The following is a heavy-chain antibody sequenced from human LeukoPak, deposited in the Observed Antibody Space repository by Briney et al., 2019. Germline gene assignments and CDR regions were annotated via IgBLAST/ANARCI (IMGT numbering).Heavy chain of an antibody. J-gene: IGHJ4*02. V-gene: IGHV3-74*01. CDR1: GFSFGSYW. CDR2: IQSDGSST. D-gene: IGHD6-6*01. Sequence: PGGSLRLSCAASGFSFGSYWMHWVRRAPGKGLVWVSRIQSDGSSTDYADSVKGRFTISRDYFQNTLYLQMNSLRAEDTAVYYCAKETSSSFDYWGQGTLVTVSS. CDR3: AKETSSSFDY.